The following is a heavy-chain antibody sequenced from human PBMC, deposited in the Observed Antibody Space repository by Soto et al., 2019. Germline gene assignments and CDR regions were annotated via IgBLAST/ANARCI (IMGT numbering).Heavy chain of an antibody. CDR3: AREYCSSTSCYTNWFDP. V-gene: IGHV1-8*01. CDR1: GYTFTSYD. D-gene: IGHD2-2*02. Sequence: QVQLVQSGAEVKKPGASVKVSCKASGYTFTSYDINWVRQATGQGLEWMGWMNPNSGNTGYAQKFQGRVTMTRNTSIRTAYMELSSLRSEDTAVYYCAREYCSSTSCYTNWFDPWGQGTLVTVSS. J-gene: IGHJ5*02. CDR2: MNPNSGNT.